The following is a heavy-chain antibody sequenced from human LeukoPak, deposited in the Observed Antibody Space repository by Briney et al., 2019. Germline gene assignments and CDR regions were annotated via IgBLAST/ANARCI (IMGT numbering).Heavy chain of an antibody. Sequence: SETLSLTCTVSGGSISGYYWTWIRQPPGKGLEWIGYIYYSGSTNYNPSLKSRVTISIDTSKNQFSLRLSSVTAADTAVYYCARAPEGSSGPADYWGQGTLVTVSS. CDR1: GGSISGYY. V-gene: IGHV4-59*01. CDR3: ARAPEGSSGPADY. D-gene: IGHD3-22*01. CDR2: IYYSGST. J-gene: IGHJ4*02.